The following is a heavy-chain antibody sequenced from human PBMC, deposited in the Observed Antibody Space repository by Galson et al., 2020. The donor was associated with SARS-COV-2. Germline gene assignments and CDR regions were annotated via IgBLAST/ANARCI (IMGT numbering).Heavy chain of an antibody. J-gene: IGHJ5*02. Sequence: GESLKISCAASGFTFSSYGMHWVRQAPGKGLEWVAVIWYEGSKKYYADSAKGRFTISRDNSKNTLYLQMNSLRAEDTAVYYCAGDYHWFDPWGQGTLVTVSS. CDR1: GFTFSSYG. CDR3: AGDYHWFDP. CDR2: IWYEGSKK. V-gene: IGHV3-33*01.